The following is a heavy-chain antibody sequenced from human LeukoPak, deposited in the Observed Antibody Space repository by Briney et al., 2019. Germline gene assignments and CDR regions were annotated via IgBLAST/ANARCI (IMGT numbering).Heavy chain of an antibody. CDR1: GGTFSSYA. V-gene: IGHV1-69*13. CDR2: IIPIFGTA. J-gene: IGHJ6*02. Sequence: ASVKVSCKASGGTFSSYAISWVRQAPGQGFEWMGGIIPIFGTANYAQKFQGRVTITADESTSTAYMELSSLRSEDTAVYYCARFRRDYDSSGHAHYYGMDVWGQGTTVTVSS. CDR3: ARFRRDYDSSGHAHYYGMDV. D-gene: IGHD3-22*01.